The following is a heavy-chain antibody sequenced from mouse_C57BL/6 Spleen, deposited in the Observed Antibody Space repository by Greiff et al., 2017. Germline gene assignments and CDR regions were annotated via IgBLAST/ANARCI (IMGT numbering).Heavy chain of an antibody. CDR1: GFNIKDDY. J-gene: IGHJ4*01. V-gene: IGHV14-4*01. CDR3: TRRDGYYGRGDY. D-gene: IGHD2-3*01. Sequence: EVKLMESGAELVRPGASVKLSCTASGFNIKDDYMHWVKQRPEQGLEWIGWIDPENGDTEYASKFQGKATITADTSSNPAYLQLSSLTSEDTAVYYCTRRDGYYGRGDYWGQGTSVTVSS. CDR2: IDPENGDT.